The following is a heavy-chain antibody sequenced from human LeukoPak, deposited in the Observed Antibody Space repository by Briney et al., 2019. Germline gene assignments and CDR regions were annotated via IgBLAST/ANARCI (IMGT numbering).Heavy chain of an antibody. V-gene: IGHV3-23*01. CDR2: ISGGGSGT. CDR1: GFTFSSYA. CDR3: AKAVGSSGYFSRDAFDI. J-gene: IGHJ3*02. D-gene: IGHD3-22*01. Sequence: GGSLRLSYAPSGFTFSSYAMSWVRQAPGKGLEWVAVISGGGSGTYYAVSVRGRFPISRDNSKNPVYLQMNSLRAEDTAIYYCAKAVGSSGYFSRDAFDIWGQGTMVTVSS.